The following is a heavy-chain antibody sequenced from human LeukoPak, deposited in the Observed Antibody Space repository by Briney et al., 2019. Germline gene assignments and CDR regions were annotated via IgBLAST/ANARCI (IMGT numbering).Heavy chain of an antibody. CDR3: ARDIGISQFDY. V-gene: IGHV1-18*01. Sequence: ASVKVSCKASGYAFSSHGISWVRQAPGQGLEWMGWISAYNGRTDYAQKLQGRVTMTTVTSTSTAYMELRSLTSDDTAMYYCARDIGISQFDYWGQGTLVTVSS. J-gene: IGHJ4*02. CDR2: ISAYNGRT. CDR1: GYAFSSHG. D-gene: IGHD2-21*01.